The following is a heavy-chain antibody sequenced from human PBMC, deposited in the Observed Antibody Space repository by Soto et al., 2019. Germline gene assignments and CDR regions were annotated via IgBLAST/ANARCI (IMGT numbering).Heavy chain of an antibody. Sequence: GGSLRLSCAASGFTFSSYAMSWVRQAPGKGPEWVSAISSSGGSTYYADSVKGRFTISRDNFKNTLYLQMNSLRAEDTALYYCGRDPNGDYVGAFDIWGQGTLVTVSS. CDR3: GRDPNGDYVGAFDI. CDR2: ISSSGGST. V-gene: IGHV3-23*01. J-gene: IGHJ3*02. D-gene: IGHD4-17*01. CDR1: GFTFSSYA.